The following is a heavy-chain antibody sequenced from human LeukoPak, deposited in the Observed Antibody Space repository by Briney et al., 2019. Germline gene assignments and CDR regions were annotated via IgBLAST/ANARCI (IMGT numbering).Heavy chain of an antibody. J-gene: IGHJ4*02. CDR2: ISSSSSYI. D-gene: IGHD3-10*01. CDR1: GFTFSSYS. CDR3: AKDLDPPNYGSGSFSSGVDY. V-gene: IGHV3-21*04. Sequence: GGSLRLSCAASGFTFSSYSMNWVRQAPGKGLEGVSSISSSSSYIYYADSVKGRFTISRDNAKNSLYLQMNSLRAEDTALYYCAKDLDPPNYGSGSFSSGVDYWGQGTLVTVSS.